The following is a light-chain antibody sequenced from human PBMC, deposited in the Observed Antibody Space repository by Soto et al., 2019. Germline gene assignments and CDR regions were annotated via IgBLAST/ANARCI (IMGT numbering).Light chain of an antibody. CDR3: SSFTGSNYV. V-gene: IGLV2-14*03. CDR1: ISDVGGYNF. J-gene: IGLJ1*01. Sequence: QSVLTQPASVSGSPGQSITISCTGTISDVGGYNFVSWYQQYPGKAPKLMICDVSNRPSGVSNRFSGSKSGNTASLTISGLQAEDEADYYCSSFTGSNYVFGTGTKVTAL. CDR2: DVS.